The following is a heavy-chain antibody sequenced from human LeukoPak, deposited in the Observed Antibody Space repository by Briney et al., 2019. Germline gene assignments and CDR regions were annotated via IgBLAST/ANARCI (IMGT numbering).Heavy chain of an antibody. D-gene: IGHD5-24*01. CDR2: IYHSGST. CDR1: GGSISSSNW. V-gene: IGHV4-4*02. CDR3: AREGAMATMGFDP. J-gene: IGHJ5*02. Sequence: SGTLSLTCAVSGGSISSSNWWSWVRQPPGKGLEWIGEIYHSGSTNYNPSLKSRVTISVDTSKNQFSLKLSSVTAADTAVYYCAREGAMATMGFDPWGQGTLVTVSS.